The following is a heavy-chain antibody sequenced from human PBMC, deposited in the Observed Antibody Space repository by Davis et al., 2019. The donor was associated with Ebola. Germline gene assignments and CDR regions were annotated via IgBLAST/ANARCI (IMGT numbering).Heavy chain of an antibody. V-gene: IGHV4-59*01. J-gene: IGHJ6*02. CDR1: GGSISSYY. CDR2: IYSSGTT. CDR3: ARTVLLWFGELLYYELGMDV. D-gene: IGHD3-10*01. Sequence: SETLSLTCTVSGGSISSYYWSWIRQPPGKGLEWIGYIYSSGTTNYNPSLKSRVTRSVDTSKNHFSLKLSSVTAADTAVYYCARTVLLWFGELLYYELGMDVWGQGTTVTVSS.